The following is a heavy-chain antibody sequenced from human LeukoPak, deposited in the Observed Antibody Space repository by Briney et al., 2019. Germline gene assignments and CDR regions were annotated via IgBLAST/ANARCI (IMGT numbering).Heavy chain of an antibody. Sequence: ASVKVSCKASGGTFISYAISWVRQAPGQGLEWMGRITPILGIANYAQKFQGRVTITADKSTSTAYMELSSLRSEDTAVYYCARDSPYYDSSGYYYWGQGTLVTVSS. J-gene: IGHJ4*02. CDR1: GGTFISYA. CDR2: ITPILGIA. D-gene: IGHD3-22*01. CDR3: ARDSPYYDSSGYYY. V-gene: IGHV1-69*04.